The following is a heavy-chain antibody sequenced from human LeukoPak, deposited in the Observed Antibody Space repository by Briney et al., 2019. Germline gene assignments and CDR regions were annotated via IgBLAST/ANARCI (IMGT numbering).Heavy chain of an antibody. J-gene: IGHJ4*02. D-gene: IGHD1-26*01. Sequence: PSETLSLTCTVSDGSISSSDYYWGWIRQPPEKGLEWIGAISSSGSTYYNPSLKSRVTISVDSSKNQFSLKLSSVTAADTAVYYCARRTSNPVGAIDYWGQGTLVTVSS. CDR3: ARRTSNPVGAIDY. CDR1: DGSISSSDYY. CDR2: ISSSGST. V-gene: IGHV4-39*01.